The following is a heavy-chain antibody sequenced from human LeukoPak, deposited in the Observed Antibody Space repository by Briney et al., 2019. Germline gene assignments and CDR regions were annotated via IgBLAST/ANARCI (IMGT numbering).Heavy chain of an antibody. CDR2: IIHSGST. J-gene: IGHJ4*02. CDR3: ARVGGSRDD. V-gene: IGHV4-34*12. CDR1: GVSFSGYY. D-gene: IGHD2-15*01. Sequence: PSGTLSLTCAVSGVSFSGYYWSLIRQAPGKGLEWVGEIIHSGSTNYNPSLKSRVTISVDTSKSQFSLKLSSVTAADTAVYYCARVGGSRDDWGQGTLVTVSS.